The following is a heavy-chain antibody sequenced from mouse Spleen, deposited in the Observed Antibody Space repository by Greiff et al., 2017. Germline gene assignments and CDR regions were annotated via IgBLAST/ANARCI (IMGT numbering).Heavy chain of an antibody. Sequence: EVQLQQSGAELVRPGASVKLSCTASGFNIKDYYMHWVKQRPEQGLEWIGWIDPENGDTEYAPKFQGKATMTADTSSNTAYLQLSSLTSEDTAVYYCNEPYGSSSYAMDYWGKGTSVTVSS. V-gene: IGHV14-4*02. D-gene: IGHD1-1*01. J-gene: IGHJ4*01. CDR1: GFNIKDYY. CDR3: NEPYGSSSYAMDY. CDR2: IDPENGDT.